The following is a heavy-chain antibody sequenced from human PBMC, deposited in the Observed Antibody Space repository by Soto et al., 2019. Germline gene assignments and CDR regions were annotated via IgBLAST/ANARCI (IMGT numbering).Heavy chain of an antibody. Sequence: ASVKVSCKASGGTFSSYAISWVRQAPGQGLEWMGGVIPIFGTANYAQKFQGRVTITADESTSTAYMELSSLRSEDTAVYYCARSPTTYCGGDCYLPAYFDYWGQGTLVTVSS. J-gene: IGHJ4*02. D-gene: IGHD2-21*02. V-gene: IGHV1-69*13. CDR3: ARSPTTYCGGDCYLPAYFDY. CDR1: GGTFSSYA. CDR2: VIPIFGTA.